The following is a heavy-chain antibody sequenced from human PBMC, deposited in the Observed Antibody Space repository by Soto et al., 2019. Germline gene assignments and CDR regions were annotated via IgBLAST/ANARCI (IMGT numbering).Heavy chain of an antibody. CDR1: GFTFSYYA. D-gene: IGHD3-22*01. CDR3: AREGVHNYNEYYFDY. Sequence: GGSLRLSCAASGFTFSYYALHWVRRAPGKGLEWVSSISGIRDYIRYADSVKGRFTISRDNAKTSLYLQMNSLTAEDTAVYYCAREGVHNYNEYYFDYWGQGTLVTV. V-gene: IGHV3-21*06. CDR2: ISGIRDYI. J-gene: IGHJ4*02.